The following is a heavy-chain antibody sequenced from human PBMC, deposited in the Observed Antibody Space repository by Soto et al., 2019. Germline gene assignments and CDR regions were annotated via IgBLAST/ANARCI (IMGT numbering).Heavy chain of an antibody. CDR3: ATYIGSSFDD. V-gene: IGHV1-24*01. CDR2: VDPEDGET. Sequence: GASVKVSCKVSGCTLTELSMHWVRQAPGKGLEWMGGVDPEDGETIYAQKFQGRVTMTEDTSTDTAYMELSSLRSEDTAVYYCATYIGSSFDDWGKGTLVTVPS. J-gene: IGHJ4*02. CDR1: GCTLTELS. D-gene: IGHD6-6*01.